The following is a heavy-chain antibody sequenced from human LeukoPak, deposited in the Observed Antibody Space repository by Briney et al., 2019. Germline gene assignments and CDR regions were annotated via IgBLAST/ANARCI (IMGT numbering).Heavy chain of an antibody. D-gene: IGHD6-13*01. V-gene: IGHV3-23*01. CDR1: GFTFSSYA. CDR3: AKGIGSGIAAAGTFDY. J-gene: IGHJ4*02. CDR2: ISGSGGST. Sequence: GGSLRLSCAASGFTFSSYAMSWVRQAPGKGLEWVSAISGSGGSTYYADSVKGRFTISRDNSKNTLYLQMNSLRAEDTAVYYCAKGIGSGIAAAGTFDYWGQGTLVTVSS.